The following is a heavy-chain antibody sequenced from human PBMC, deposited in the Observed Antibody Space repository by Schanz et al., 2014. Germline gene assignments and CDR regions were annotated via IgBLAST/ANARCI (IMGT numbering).Heavy chain of an antibody. CDR3: ARDNLVSSSWYNYYGMDV. V-gene: IGHV1-18*01. CDR2: ISAYNGNT. D-gene: IGHD6-13*01. J-gene: IGHJ6*02. Sequence: QVQLVQSGAEVRKPGSSVRVSCKASGGTFTSYAFSWVRQAPGQGLEWMGRISAYNGNTNYAQKRQGRVTMPTDTSTSTAYMELRSLRSDDTAVYYGARDNLVSSSWYNYYGMDVWGQGTTVTVSS. CDR1: GGTFTSYA.